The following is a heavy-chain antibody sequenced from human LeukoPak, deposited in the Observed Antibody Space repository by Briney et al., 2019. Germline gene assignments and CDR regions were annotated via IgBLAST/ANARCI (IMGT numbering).Heavy chain of an antibody. Sequence: SETLSLTCTVSGGSISSYYWSWLRQPPEKGLEWIGDISYSGSTNYNPSLKSRVTISVDTSKNQFSLKLSSVTAADTAVYYCARARAMIVPFDYWGQGTLVTVSS. V-gene: IGHV4-59*12. D-gene: IGHD3-22*01. CDR3: ARARAMIVPFDY. J-gene: IGHJ4*02. CDR2: ISYSGST. CDR1: GGSISSYY.